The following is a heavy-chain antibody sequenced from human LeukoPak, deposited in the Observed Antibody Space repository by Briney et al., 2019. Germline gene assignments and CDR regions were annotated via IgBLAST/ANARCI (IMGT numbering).Heavy chain of an antibody. CDR2: IKQDGSEK. J-gene: IGHJ4*02. CDR1: GFTFRSYW. CDR3: ARGRGVDY. Sequence: GGSLRLSCAASGFTFRSYWMSWVRQAPGNGLEWVANIKQDGSEKYYVDSVKGRFTISRDNAKNSLYLQMNSLRAEDTAVYYCARGRGVDYWGQGTLVTVSS. D-gene: IGHD1-26*01. V-gene: IGHV3-7*01.